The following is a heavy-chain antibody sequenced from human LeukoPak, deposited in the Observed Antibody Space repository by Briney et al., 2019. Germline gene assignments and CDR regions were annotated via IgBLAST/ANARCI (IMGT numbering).Heavy chain of an antibody. V-gene: IGHV3-23*01. J-gene: IGHJ4*02. CDR3: AKDRPGGDYPSEIDY. CDR2: ISGSGGST. D-gene: IGHD2-21*02. Sequence: GRSLRLSCAASGFTFSSYAMSWVRRAPGKGLEWVSAISGSGGSTYYADSVKGRFTISRDNSKNTLYLQMNSLRAEDTAVYYCAKDRPGGDYPSEIDYWGQGTLVTVSS. CDR1: GFTFSSYA.